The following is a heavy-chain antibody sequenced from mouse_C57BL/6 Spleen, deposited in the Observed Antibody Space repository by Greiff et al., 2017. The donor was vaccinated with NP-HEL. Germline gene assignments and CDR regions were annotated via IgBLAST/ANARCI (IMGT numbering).Heavy chain of an antibody. CDR2: IYPRSGNT. Sequence: QVQLQQSGAELARPGASVKLSCKASGYTFTSYGISWVKQRTGQGLEWIGEIYPRSGNTYYNEKFKGKATLTADKSSSTAYMELRSLTSEDSAVYFGARRGGYDYDEGYYFGCWGQCTTLTVSS. V-gene: IGHV1-81*01. CDR3: ARRGGYDYDEGYYFGC. D-gene: IGHD2-4*01. CDR1: GYTFTSYG. J-gene: IGHJ2*01.